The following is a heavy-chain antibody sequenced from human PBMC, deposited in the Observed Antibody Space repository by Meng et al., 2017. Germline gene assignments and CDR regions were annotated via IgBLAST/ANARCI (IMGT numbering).Heavy chain of an antibody. CDR1: GGSFSGYN. Sequence: QVQLQQWGAGMLKPSETLSLTCAVYGGSFSGYNWSWIRQPPGKGLEWIGEINHSGSTNYNPSLKSRVTISVDTSKNQFSLKLSSVTAADTAVYYCARRGIAARPFYYWGQGTLVTVSS. D-gene: IGHD6-6*01. V-gene: IGHV4-34*01. J-gene: IGHJ4*02. CDR2: INHSGST. CDR3: ARRGIAARPFYY.